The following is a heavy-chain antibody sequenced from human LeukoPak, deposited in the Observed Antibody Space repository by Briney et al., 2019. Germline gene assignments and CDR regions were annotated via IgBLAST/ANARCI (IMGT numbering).Heavy chain of an antibody. D-gene: IGHD3-22*01. CDR3: ARDTSGYDDY. CDR2: IYYSGSA. Sequence: KTSETLSLTCTVSGGSITSGDYYWSWIRQPPGKGLERIGYIYYSGSAYYNPSLKSRITISVDTSKNQFSLKLSSATAADTAVYYCARDTSGYDDYWGQGTLVTVSS. CDR1: GGSITSGDYY. J-gene: IGHJ4*02. V-gene: IGHV4-30-4*01.